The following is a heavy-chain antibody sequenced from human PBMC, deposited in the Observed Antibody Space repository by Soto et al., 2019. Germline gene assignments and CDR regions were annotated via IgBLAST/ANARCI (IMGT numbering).Heavy chain of an antibody. CDR3: VRSEATALDY. J-gene: IGHJ4*02. CDR1: AGSISGYY. CDR2: MYNTGST. V-gene: IGHV4-59*12. Sequence: SGTLSLTCTVSAGSISGYYWSWIRQPPGKGLEWIGYMYNTGSTVYNPSFKSRVTISVDTSKNQFSLKLNSVTAADTAVYYCVRSEATALDYWGQGILVTVSS.